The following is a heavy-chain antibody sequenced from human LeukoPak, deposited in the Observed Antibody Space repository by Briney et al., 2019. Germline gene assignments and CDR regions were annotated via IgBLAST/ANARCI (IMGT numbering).Heavy chain of an antibody. D-gene: IGHD4/OR15-4a*01. CDR2: INHSGST. Sequence: PSETLSLTCAVYGGSFSGYYWSWIRQPPGKGLEWIGEINHSGSTNYNPSLKSRVTISVDTSKNQFSLKLSSVTAADTAVYYCARARHRLRPFDYWGQGTLVTVSS. V-gene: IGHV4-34*01. CDR3: ARARHRLRPFDY. J-gene: IGHJ4*02. CDR1: GGSFSGYY.